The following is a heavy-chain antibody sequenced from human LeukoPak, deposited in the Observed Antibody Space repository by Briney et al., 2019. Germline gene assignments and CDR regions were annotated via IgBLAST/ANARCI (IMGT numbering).Heavy chain of an antibody. D-gene: IGHD2-2*01. CDR1: GFSFSDYY. V-gene: IGHV3-11*05. CDR2: ITSSSSYT. J-gene: IGHJ6*02. CDR3: AREVVVPAAEIGYYYYYGMDV. Sequence: KPGGSLRLSCAASGFSFSDYYMSWIRQAPGKGLEWVSYITSSSSYTNYADSVKGRFTISRDNAKSSLYLQMNSLRAEDTAVYYCAREVVVPAAEIGYYYYYGMDVWGQGTTVTVSS.